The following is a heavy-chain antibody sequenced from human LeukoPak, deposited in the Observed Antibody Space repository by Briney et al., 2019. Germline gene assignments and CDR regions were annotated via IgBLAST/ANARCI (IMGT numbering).Heavy chain of an antibody. CDR3: SRERVYSYRLADY. CDR1: GGSFSGYY. Sequence: SETLSLTCAVYGGSFSGYYWSWIRQPPGKGLEWIGEINHSGSTNYNPSLTSRVTISVDTSTNQFFLQLSSVTAADTAVFYCSRERVYSYRLADYWGQGTQVTVS. J-gene: IGHJ4*02. CDR2: INHSGST. D-gene: IGHD5-18*01. V-gene: IGHV4-34*01.